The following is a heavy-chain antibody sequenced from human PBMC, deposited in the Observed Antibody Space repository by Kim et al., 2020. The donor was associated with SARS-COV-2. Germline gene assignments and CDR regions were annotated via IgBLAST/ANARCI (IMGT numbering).Heavy chain of an antibody. V-gene: IGHV1-2*02. CDR1: GYTFTGYY. Sequence: ASVKVSCKASGYTFTGYYMHWVRQAPGQGLEWMGWINPNSGGTNYAQKFQGRVTMTRDTSISTAYMELSRLRSDDTAVYYCARETGDNYYYYGMDVWGQGTTVTVSS. CDR2: INPNSGGT. CDR3: ARETGDNYYYYGMDV. D-gene: IGHD7-27*01. J-gene: IGHJ6*02.